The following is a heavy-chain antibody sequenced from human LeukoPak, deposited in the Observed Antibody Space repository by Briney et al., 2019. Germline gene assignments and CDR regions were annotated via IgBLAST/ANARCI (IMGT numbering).Heavy chain of an antibody. CDR2: ISDDGSNK. D-gene: IGHD6-13*01. V-gene: IGHV3-30-3*01. CDR1: GFTFRSYA. Sequence: GRSLRLSCAASGFTFRSYAVLWVRQAPGKGLEWVAVISDDGSNKYYADSVKGRFTVSRDNSKNTLYLHMNSLRAEDTAVYYCARERIAATGIGWFHPWGQGTLVTVSS. CDR3: ARERIAATGIGWFHP. J-gene: IGHJ5*02.